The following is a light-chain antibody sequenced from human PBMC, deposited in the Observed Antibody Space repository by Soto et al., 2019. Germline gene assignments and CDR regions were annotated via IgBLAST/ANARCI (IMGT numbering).Light chain of an antibody. J-gene: IGKJ4*01. CDR2: GTS. CDR3: QPYNNWPLT. Sequence: TQSPATLSVSPGERATLSCRASQNIRDNLAWYQQRPGQAPRLLIYGTSTRATGVPARFSGRGFGTDFTLTIHRLQSEDFAIYYCQPYNNWPLTFGGGTKVDIK. CDR1: QNIRDN. V-gene: IGKV3-15*01.